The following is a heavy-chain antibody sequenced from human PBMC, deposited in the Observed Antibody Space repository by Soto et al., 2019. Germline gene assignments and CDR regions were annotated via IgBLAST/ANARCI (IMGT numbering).Heavy chain of an antibody. CDR3: ARGVVATTRLFDS. CDR2: INHSGST. J-gene: IGHJ4*02. Sequence: QVQIQQGGAGLLKPSETLSLTCVINGGSLSGYYWSWIRQPPGKGLEWIGEINHSGSTNYNSSLKGRVTISVDTSKNQLSLNLPSVTAADTAVYYCARGVVATTRLFDSWGQGTLVTVSS. D-gene: IGHD5-12*01. CDR1: GGSLSGYY. V-gene: IGHV4-34*01.